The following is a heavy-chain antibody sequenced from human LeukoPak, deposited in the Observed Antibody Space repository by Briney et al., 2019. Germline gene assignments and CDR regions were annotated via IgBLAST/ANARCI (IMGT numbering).Heavy chain of an antibody. CDR1: GFSFSSYA. CDR3: AKYRYCYGDLDY. CDR2: LSGSGGGT. J-gene: IGHJ4*02. D-gene: IGHD3-10*01. V-gene: IGHV3-23*01. Sequence: AGGSLRLSCAASGFSFSSYAMSWVRQALGKGLEWVSALSGSGGGTYYADSVKGRFTISRDNSKNALYLQMNSLRAEDTAVYYCAKYRYCYGDLDYWGQGTLITVSA.